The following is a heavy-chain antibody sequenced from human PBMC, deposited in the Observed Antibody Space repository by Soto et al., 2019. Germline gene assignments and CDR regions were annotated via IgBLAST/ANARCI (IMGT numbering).Heavy chain of an antibody. V-gene: IGHV4-39*01. Sequence: SETLSLTCTVSGGSITSSNFYWGWVRQPPGKGLEWIGTLYSGGSAYYKASLKSRVAMSVDTSKNQFSLKVTSVTAADTAVYYCVKRSPGTMLDNWGQGTLVTVSS. CDR2: LYSGGSA. J-gene: IGHJ4*02. CDR1: GGSITSSNFY. CDR3: VKRSPGTMLDN.